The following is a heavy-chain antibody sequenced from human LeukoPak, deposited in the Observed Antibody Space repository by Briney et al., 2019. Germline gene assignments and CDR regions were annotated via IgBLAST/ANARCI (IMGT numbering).Heavy chain of an antibody. J-gene: IGHJ3*02. CDR3: ARVGEGAFDI. Sequence: SETLSLTCTVSGGSITIYYWSWIRQPQGKGLEWIGYIYYSGNTNYNPSLKSRVTISVDTSKNQFSLKLSSVTAADTAVYYCARVGEGAFDIWGQGTVVTVSS. D-gene: IGHD3-10*01. CDR2: IYYSGNT. CDR1: GGSITIYY. V-gene: IGHV4-59*01.